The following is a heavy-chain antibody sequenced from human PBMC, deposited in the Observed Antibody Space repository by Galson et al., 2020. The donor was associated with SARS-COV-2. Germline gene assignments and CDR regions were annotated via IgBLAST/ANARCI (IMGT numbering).Heavy chain of an antibody. Sequence: GGSLRLSCEASGFTFGHFGMHWVRQAPGKGLEWMTMIWYDGSNKYYADSVKGRFTISRDNSNNTVYLQMNSLRVEDTAIYYCMRGSSAMAGTFDVWSPGTTVTVSS. V-gene: IGHV3-33*01. D-gene: IGHD6-6*01. CDR1: GFTFGHFG. J-gene: IGHJ3*01. CDR2: IWYDGSNK. CDR3: MRGSSAMAGTFDV.